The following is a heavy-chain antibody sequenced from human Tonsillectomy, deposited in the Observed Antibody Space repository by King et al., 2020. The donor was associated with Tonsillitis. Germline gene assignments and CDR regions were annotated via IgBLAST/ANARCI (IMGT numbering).Heavy chain of an antibody. Sequence: VQLQESGPGLVKPSETLSLTCTVSGGSVSSGTYYRSWIRQPPGKGLEWIGYIYYTGSTNYNPSLKSRVTISVDTSKNQFSLKLTSVTAADTAVYYCARLGAYSGSYWDPDYWGQGTLVTVSS. J-gene: IGHJ4*02. V-gene: IGHV4-61*01. D-gene: IGHD1-26*01. CDR3: ARLGAYSGSYWDPDY. CDR1: GGSVSSGTYY. CDR2: IYYTGST.